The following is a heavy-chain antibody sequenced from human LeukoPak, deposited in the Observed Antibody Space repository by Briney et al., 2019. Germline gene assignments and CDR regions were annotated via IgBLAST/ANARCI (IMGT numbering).Heavy chain of an antibody. CDR1: GYSFTSYW. D-gene: IGHD3-9*01. J-gene: IGHJ3*02. V-gene: IGHV5-51*01. CDR3: ASQLGCYDIPVAGDAFDI. CDR2: IYPGDSDT. Sequence: GESLKISCKGSGYSFTSYWIGWVRQMPGEGLEWMGIIYPGDSDTRYSPSFQGQVTISADKSISTAYLQWSSLKASDTAMYYCASQLGCYDIPVAGDAFDIWGQGTMVTVSS.